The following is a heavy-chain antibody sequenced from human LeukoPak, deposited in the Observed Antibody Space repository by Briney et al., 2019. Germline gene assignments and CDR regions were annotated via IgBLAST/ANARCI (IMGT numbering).Heavy chain of an antibody. CDR2: INPNSGGT. J-gene: IGHJ5*02. D-gene: IGHD3-3*01. CDR1: GYTFTGYY. Sequence: ASVKVSCKASGYTFTGYYMHWVRQAPGQGLEWIGWINPNSGGTNYAQKFQGRVTMTRDTSISTAYMELSRLRSDDTAVYYCARAVVFGENWFDPWGQGTLVTVSS. V-gene: IGHV1-2*02. CDR3: ARAVVFGENWFDP.